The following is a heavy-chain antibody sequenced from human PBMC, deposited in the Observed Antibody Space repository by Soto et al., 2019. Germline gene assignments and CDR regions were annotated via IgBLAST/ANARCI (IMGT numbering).Heavy chain of an antibody. V-gene: IGHV3-7*01. D-gene: IGHD6-13*01. CDR3: AREGGAAAGPFDY. J-gene: IGHJ4*02. CDR1: GFTFSSFW. CDR2: IKQDGTEK. Sequence: GGSLRFSCAASGFTFSSFWMSWVRQAPGKGLEWVANIKQDGTEKYYVDSVMGRFTVSRDNAKNSLYLEMNSLRAEDTAVYYCAREGGAAAGPFDYWGQGTLVTVSS.